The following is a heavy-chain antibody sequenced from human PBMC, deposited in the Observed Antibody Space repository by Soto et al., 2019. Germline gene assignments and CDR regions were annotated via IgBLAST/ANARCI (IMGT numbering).Heavy chain of an antibody. CDR3: AKSSSWYSVSTYYYYYYGMDV. CDR2: ISGSGGST. Sequence: GGSLRLSCAASGFTFSSYAMSWVRQAPGKGLEWVSAISGSGGSTYYADSVKGRFTISRDNSKNTLYLQMNSLRAEDTAVYYCAKSSSWYSVSTYYYYYYGMDVWGQGTTVTVSS. D-gene: IGHD6-13*01. J-gene: IGHJ6*02. CDR1: GFTFSSYA. V-gene: IGHV3-23*01.